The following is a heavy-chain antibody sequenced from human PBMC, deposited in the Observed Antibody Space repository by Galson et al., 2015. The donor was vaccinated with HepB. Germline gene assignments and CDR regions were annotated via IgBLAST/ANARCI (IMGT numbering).Heavy chain of an antibody. CDR1: GFTFDDYT. D-gene: IGHD3-22*01. Sequence: GSLRLSCAASGFTFDDYTMHWVRQAPGKGLEWVSLISWDGGSTYYADSVKGRFTISRDNSKNSLYLQMNSLRTEDTALYYCAKDNYYYDSSGYYDYWGQGTLVTVSS. CDR2: ISWDGGST. J-gene: IGHJ4*02. V-gene: IGHV3-43*01. CDR3: AKDNYYYDSSGYYDY.